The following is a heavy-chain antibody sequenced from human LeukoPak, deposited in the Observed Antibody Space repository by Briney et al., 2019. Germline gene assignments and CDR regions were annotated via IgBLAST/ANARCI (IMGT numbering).Heavy chain of an antibody. D-gene: IGHD3-10*01. CDR2: LDPEDGET. V-gene: IGHV1-24*01. CDR3: ATDQRGAGLGFVYGSGSFNGLDV. Sequence: ASVKVSCKVSGYTLSELSMHWVRQAPGKGLEWIGGLDPEDGETIYAQKFQGRVTMTEDTSTDTGYMELSRLRFEDTAVYYCATDQRGAGLGFVYGSGSFNGLDVWGQGTTVTVSS. J-gene: IGHJ6*02. CDR1: GYTLSELS.